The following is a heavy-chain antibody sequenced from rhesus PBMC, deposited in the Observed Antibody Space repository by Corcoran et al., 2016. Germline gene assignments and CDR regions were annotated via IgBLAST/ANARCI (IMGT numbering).Heavy chain of an antibody. D-gene: IGHD3-3*01. V-gene: IGHV4-173*01. J-gene: IGHJ4*01. CDR3: AREGTYNFWTGYPFDY. CDR2: ISGSGGST. Sequence: QLQLQESGPGLVKPSETLSLTCAVSGVSISSNYRDWICQPPGKGLESSGRISGSGGSTDHNPSLKSRVTISTDTSKNQFSLKLSSVTAADTDVYYCAREGTYNFWTGYPFDYWGQGVLVTVSS. CDR1: GVSISSNY.